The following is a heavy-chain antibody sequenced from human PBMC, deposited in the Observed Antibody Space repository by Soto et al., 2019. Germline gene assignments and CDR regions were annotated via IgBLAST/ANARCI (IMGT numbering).Heavy chain of an antibody. J-gene: IGHJ4*02. CDR2: IYWDDDK. CDR3: ARLDTVTRAFDY. Sequence: QITLKESGPPLVNPTQTLTLTCTFSGFSLSTSGVGVGWIRQPPGKALEWLALIYWDDDKRYSPSLKSRLTITKDTSKNQVVLTMTNMDPVDTATYYCARLDTVTRAFDYWGQGTLVTVSS. D-gene: IGHD4-17*01. CDR1: GFSLSTSGVG. V-gene: IGHV2-5*02.